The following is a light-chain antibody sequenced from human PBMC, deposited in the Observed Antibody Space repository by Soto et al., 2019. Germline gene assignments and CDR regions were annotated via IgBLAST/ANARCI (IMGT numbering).Light chain of an antibody. Sequence: QSVLTQPPSVSAAPGQQGTISCSRSSSNVGNDYVSEDQQLTVTTPKLLMYDNNKRAAWIPDRCSGSESRTSATLGITGRQTGDEDDYYCGRWDSRVSTYVFGIGTKVTVL. CDR1: SSNVGNDY. CDR2: DNN. CDR3: GRWDSRVSTYV. V-gene: IGLV1-51*01. J-gene: IGLJ1*01.